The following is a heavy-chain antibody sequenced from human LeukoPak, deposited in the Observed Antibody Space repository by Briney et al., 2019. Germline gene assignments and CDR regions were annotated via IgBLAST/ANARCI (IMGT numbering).Heavy chain of an antibody. V-gene: IGHV3-15*01. D-gene: IGHD2-21*02. CDR3: TTVFGVVTAENPFDY. CDR2: IKSKTDGGTT. J-gene: IGHJ4*02. CDR1: GFTFSNAW. Sequence: PGGSLRLSCAASGFTFSNAWMSWVRQAPGKGLEWVGRIKSKTDGGTTDYAAPVKGRFTISRDDSKNTLYLQMNSLKTEDTAVYYCTTVFGVVTAENPFDYWGQGTLVTVSS.